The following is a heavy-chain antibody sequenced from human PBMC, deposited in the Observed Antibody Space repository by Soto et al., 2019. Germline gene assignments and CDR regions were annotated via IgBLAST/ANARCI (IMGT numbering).Heavy chain of an antibody. J-gene: IGHJ5*02. CDR2: ISWDGGST. D-gene: IGHD5-12*01. Sequence: EVQLVESGGVVVQPGGSLRLSCAASGFTFDDYTMHWVRQAPGKGLEWVSLISWDGGSTYYADSVKGRFTISRDNSKNXLXXQMNSLRTEDTALYYCAKDNSRLGYSGYDYSWFDPWGQGTLVTVSS. CDR3: AKDNSRLGYSGYDYSWFDP. CDR1: GFTFDDYT. V-gene: IGHV3-43*01.